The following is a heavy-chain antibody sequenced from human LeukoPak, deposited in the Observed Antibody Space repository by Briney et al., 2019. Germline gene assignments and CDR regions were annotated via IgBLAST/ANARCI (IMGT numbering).Heavy chain of an antibody. D-gene: IGHD3-10*01. CDR1: GGSISSGGYS. J-gene: IGHJ3*02. CDR2: IYHSGST. Sequence: SQTLSLTCAVSGGSISSGGYSWGWIRQPPEKGLEWIGYIYHSGSTYYNPSLKSRVAISVDRSKNQFSLKLSSVTAADTAVYYCTRTLWFGELFEFGDAFAIWGQGPMVTVSS. V-gene: IGHV4-30-2*01. CDR3: TRTLWFGELFEFGDAFAI.